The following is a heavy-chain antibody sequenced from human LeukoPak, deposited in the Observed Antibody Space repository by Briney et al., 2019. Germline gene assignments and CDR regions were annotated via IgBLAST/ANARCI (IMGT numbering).Heavy chain of an antibody. J-gene: IGHJ5*02. CDR2: IYYSGST. CDR1: GGSISSYY. D-gene: IGHD6-13*01. V-gene: IGHV4-59*08. CDR3: ARQGRSGYRGEFDP. Sequence: SETLSLTCTVPGGSISSYYWSWIRQPPGKGLEWIGYIYYSGSTNYNPSLKSRVTISVDTSKNQFSLKLSSVTAPDTAVYYCARQGRSGYRGEFDPWGQGTLVTVSS.